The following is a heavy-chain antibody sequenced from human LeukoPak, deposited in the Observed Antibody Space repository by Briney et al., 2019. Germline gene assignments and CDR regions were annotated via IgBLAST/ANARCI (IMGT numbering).Heavy chain of an antibody. CDR1: GYTFTGYH. V-gene: IGHV1-2*02. Sequence: GASVKVSCKASGYTFTGYHTHWVRQAPGQGLEWMGWINPNSGDTNNAQKFQGRVTMTRDTSISTAYMELSSLRSDDTAVYYCAKDRTSQPSYYYYMDVWGKGTTVIVSS. J-gene: IGHJ6*03. CDR3: AKDRTSQPSYYYYMDV. CDR2: INPNSGDT. D-gene: IGHD3/OR15-3a*01.